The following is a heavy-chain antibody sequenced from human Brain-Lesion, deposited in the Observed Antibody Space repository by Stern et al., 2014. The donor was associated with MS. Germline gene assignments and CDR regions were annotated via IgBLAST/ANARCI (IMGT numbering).Heavy chain of an antibody. CDR3: ARGRVVPGFQYYATDV. V-gene: IGHV4-61*02. CDR1: GGSISSGGYY. J-gene: IGHJ6*02. CDR2: IFNRGST. Sequence: VQLVESGPGLVKPSQTLSLSCTVSGGSISSGGYYWSWIRQPAGKGLEWIGGIFNRGSTSYHPSPKSRGTLQKDTSTNQFSLRLNSMTAADTAVYYCARGRVVPGFQYYATDVWGQGTTVIVSS. D-gene: IGHD2-2*01.